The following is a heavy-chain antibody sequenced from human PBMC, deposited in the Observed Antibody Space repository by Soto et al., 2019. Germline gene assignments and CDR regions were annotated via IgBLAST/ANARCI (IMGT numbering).Heavy chain of an antibody. Sequence: ASVKVSCKASGGSFSSLVISWLRQAPGQGPEWMGGINPMLGVANFAQKFQDRVTITADESTTTAYMELSSLRSEDTAVYYCARGPAQFDPWGQGTLVTVSS. CDR2: INPMLGVA. CDR1: GGSFSSLV. V-gene: IGHV1-69*10. CDR3: ARGPAQFDP. J-gene: IGHJ5*02. D-gene: IGHD2-2*01.